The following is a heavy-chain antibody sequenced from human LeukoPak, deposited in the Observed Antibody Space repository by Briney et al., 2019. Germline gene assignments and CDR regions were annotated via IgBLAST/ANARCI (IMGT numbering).Heavy chain of an antibody. CDR3: ARRSNPPGRIDH. Sequence: PGGSLRLSCAASGFTVSSNYMSWVRQAPGKGLEWVAAIYNSGSTYYVDSVKGRFTISRDNSKNTMYLQMNSLKGEDTAVYYCARRSNPPGRIDHWGQGTLVTVSS. CDR2: IYNSGST. CDR1: GFTVSSNY. D-gene: IGHD1-14*01. V-gene: IGHV3-66*04. J-gene: IGHJ4*02.